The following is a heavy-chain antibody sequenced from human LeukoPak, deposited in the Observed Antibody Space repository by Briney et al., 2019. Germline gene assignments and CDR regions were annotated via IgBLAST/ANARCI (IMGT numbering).Heavy chain of an antibody. Sequence: GGSLRLSCAASGFTFSSYWMSWVRQAPGKGLEWVANIKQDGSEKYYVDSAKGRFTISRDNTKNSLYLQINSLRAEDTAVNYCARGTPWFDPWGQGTLVTVSP. CDR2: IKQDGSEK. V-gene: IGHV3-7*01. CDR1: GFTFSSYW. J-gene: IGHJ5*02. CDR3: ARGTPWFDP.